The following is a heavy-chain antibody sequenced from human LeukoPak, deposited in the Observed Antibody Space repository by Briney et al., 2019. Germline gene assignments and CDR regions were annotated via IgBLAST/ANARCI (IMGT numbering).Heavy chain of an antibody. J-gene: IGHJ4*02. CDR1: GFTFSNYA. D-gene: IGHD3-10*01. V-gene: IGHV3-23*01. Sequence: GGSLRLSCVASGFTFSNYAMSWVRQAPGKGLEWVSGISGSDNSTDYADSVKGRFTISRDNSKNTLYLQMNSLRADDTAVYYCATGDGSIYFDYWGQGTLVTVSS. CDR2: ISGSDNST. CDR3: ATGDGSIYFDY.